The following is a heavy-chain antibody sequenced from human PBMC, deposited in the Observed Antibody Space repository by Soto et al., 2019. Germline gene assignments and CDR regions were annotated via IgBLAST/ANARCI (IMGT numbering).Heavy chain of an antibody. Sequence: GASVKVSCKASGGTFSSYTISWVRQAPGQGREWMGRIIPILGIANYAQKFQGRVTITADKSTSTAYMELSSLRSEDTAVYYCAQSPYYYDSSGYHEYFQHWGQGTLVTVSS. D-gene: IGHD3-22*01. J-gene: IGHJ1*01. CDR2: IIPILGIA. CDR3: AQSPYYYDSSGYHEYFQH. V-gene: IGHV1-69*02. CDR1: GGTFSSYT.